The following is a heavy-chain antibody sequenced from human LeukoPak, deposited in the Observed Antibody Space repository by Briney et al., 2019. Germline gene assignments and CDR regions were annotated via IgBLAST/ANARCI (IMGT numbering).Heavy chain of an antibody. Sequence: PGGSLRLSCAASGFTFSDYYMNWIRQAPGKGLEWVSHISSSGHTTFYADSVKGRFTISRDNAESSLYLQMNNLRAEDTAVYYCARSGLWMVRGVISYGMDVWGQGTTVTVSS. CDR1: GFTFSDYY. V-gene: IGHV3-11*01. D-gene: IGHD3-10*01. CDR2: ISSSGHTT. CDR3: ARSGLWMVRGVISYGMDV. J-gene: IGHJ6*02.